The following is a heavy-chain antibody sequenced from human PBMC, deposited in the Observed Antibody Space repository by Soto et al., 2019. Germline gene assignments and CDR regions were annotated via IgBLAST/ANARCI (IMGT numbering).Heavy chain of an antibody. V-gene: IGHV3-74*01. D-gene: IGHD2-2*01. Sequence: PGGSLRLPCAASGFTFSSYWMHWGRQAPGKGLVWVSRMNEDGGTTDYADSVKGRFTISRDNAKSTLYLQMNSLRAEDTAVYYCARAQYLADDVFDIWGRGTVVTVSS. CDR3: ARAQYLADDVFDI. J-gene: IGHJ3*02. CDR1: GFTFSSYW. CDR2: MNEDGGTT.